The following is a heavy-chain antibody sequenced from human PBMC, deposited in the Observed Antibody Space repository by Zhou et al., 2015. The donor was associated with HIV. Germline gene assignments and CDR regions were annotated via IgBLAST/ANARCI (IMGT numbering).Heavy chain of an antibody. CDR2: INPSGGST. CDR3: GKSLDIVARVTPSFYYGMDV. Sequence: QVQLVQSGAEVKKPGASVKVSCKASGYTFTSYYMHWVRQAPGQGLEWMGIINPSGGSTSYAQKFQGRVTITADQSTSTAYMELSSLTSEDTAVYYCGKSLDIVARVTPSFYYGMDVWGQGTTVIVSS. J-gene: IGHJ6*02. D-gene: IGHD5-12*01. V-gene: IGHV1-46*01. CDR1: GYTFTSYY.